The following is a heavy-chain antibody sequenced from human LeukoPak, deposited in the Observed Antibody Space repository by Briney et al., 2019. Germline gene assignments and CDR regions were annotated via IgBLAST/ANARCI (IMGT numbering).Heavy chain of an antibody. V-gene: IGHV3-30*02. J-gene: IGHJ3*02. D-gene: IGHD4-23*01. CDR1: GFTFSTYG. Sequence: PGGSLRLSCAASGFTFSTYGMHWVRQAPGKGLEWVSLIRYDGSSTYYRDSVKGRFTISRGNSKNTLYLQMDNLRAEDTAVYYCEKYSLSSADYAGPLDIWGQGTMVTVSS. CDR3: EKYSLSSADYAGPLDI. CDR2: IRYDGSST.